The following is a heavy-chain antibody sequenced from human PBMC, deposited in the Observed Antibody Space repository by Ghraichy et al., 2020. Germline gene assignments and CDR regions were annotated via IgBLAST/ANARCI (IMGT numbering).Heavy chain of an antibody. CDR3: ARGYCSGRPCTLRPYFDY. J-gene: IGHJ4*02. D-gene: IGHD2-15*01. V-gene: IGHV1-2*06. CDR2: IKPNSVGT. Sequence: ASVKVSCKASGYAFTGYHIHWVRQAPGQGLEWVGRIKPNSVGTDYAEKFQGRVTMTRDTSIDTAYMELSRLRSDDTAVYYCARGYCSGRPCTLRPYFDYWGQGTLFTVSS. CDR1: GYAFTGYH.